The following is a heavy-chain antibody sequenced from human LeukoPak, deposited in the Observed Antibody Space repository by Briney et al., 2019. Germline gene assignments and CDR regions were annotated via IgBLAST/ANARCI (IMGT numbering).Heavy chain of an antibody. Sequence: SETLSLTCVVYGGTFSDYYWSWVRQPPGKGLEWIGEINHSGSAKYNPSFKSRVTMSIHTSNNQFSLKLSSVTAADTAVYYCARGLAGGRYYFDYWGQGTLVTVSS. CDR3: ARGLAGGRYYFDY. CDR2: INHSGSA. CDR1: GGTFSDYY. J-gene: IGHJ4*02. V-gene: IGHV4-34*01. D-gene: IGHD7-27*01.